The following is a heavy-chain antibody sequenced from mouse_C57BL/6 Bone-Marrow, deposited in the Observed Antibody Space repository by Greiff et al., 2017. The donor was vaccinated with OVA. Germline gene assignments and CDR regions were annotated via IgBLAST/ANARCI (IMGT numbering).Heavy chain of an antibody. CDR3: ARMGRGFAY. J-gene: IGHJ3*01. CDR2: IYPRSGNT. D-gene: IGHD4-1*01. V-gene: IGHV1-81*01. CDR1: GYTFTSYG. Sequence: VQLQQPGAELVKPGASVKVSCKASGYTFTSYGISWVKQRTGQGLEWIGEIYPRSGNTYYNEKFKGKATLTADKSSSTAYMELRSLTSEDSAVYFCARMGRGFAYWGQGTLVTVSA.